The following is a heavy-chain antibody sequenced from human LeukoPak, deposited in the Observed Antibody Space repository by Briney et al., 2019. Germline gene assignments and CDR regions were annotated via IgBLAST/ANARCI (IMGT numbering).Heavy chain of an antibody. CDR1: GGSISSYY. V-gene: IGHV4-4*07. J-gene: IGHJ4*02. D-gene: IGHD3-10*01. CDR3: AREPGGSGSRGLDY. CDR2: IYSSGST. Sequence: SETLSLTCTVSGGSISSYYWSWIRQPPGKGLEWIGRIYSSGSTNYNPSLKSRVTMSVDTPKNQFSLKLSSVTAADTAVYYCAREPGGSGSRGLDYWGQGTLVTVSS.